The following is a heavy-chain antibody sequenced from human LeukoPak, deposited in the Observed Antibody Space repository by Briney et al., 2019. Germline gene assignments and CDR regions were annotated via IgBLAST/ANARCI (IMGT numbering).Heavy chain of an antibody. J-gene: IGHJ5*02. CDR1: EYTSTTYD. CDR2: MNPNSGNT. CDR3: ARGPNKSDGGNSGSAWFDP. Sequence: ASVKVSCKASEYTSTTYDINWVRQATGQGLEWMGWMNPNSGNTGYAQKFQGRVTMTRNTSISTAYMELSSLRSEDTAVYYCARGPNKSDGGNSGSAWFDPWGQGTLVTVSS. V-gene: IGHV1-8*01. D-gene: IGHD4-23*01.